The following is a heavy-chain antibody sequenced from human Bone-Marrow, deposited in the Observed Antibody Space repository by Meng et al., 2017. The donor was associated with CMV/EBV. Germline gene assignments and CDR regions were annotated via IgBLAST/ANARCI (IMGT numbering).Heavy chain of an antibody. Sequence: GGSLRLSCAASGFTFSSYAMSWVRQAPGKGLEWVSAISGSGGSTYYADSVKGRFTISRDNSKNTLYLQMNSLRAEDTAVYYCAKSLAMVRGVIGVDYWGQGTLVTVSS. CDR3: AKSLAMVRGVIGVDY. CDR1: GFTFSSYA. D-gene: IGHD3-10*01. J-gene: IGHJ4*02. CDR2: ISGSGGST. V-gene: IGHV3-23*01.